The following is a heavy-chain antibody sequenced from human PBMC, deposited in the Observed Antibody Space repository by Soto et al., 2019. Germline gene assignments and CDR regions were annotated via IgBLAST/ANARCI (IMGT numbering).Heavy chain of an antibody. CDR3: AKLGMTTINRDY. CDR2: ISGSGGNT. Sequence: EAQLLESGGGLVQPGGSLRLSCAASGFSFDTYAMSWVRQAPGKGLEWVSSISGSGGNTYYADSVKGRFTISRDKSKNILYLQMTSLRAEDTALYSCAKLGMTTINRDYWGQGTQVTVSS. CDR1: GFSFDTYA. D-gene: IGHD5-12*01. V-gene: IGHV3-23*01. J-gene: IGHJ4*02.